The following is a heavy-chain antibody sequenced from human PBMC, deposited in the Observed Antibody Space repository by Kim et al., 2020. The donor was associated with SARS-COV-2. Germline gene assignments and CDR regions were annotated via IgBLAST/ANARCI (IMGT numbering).Heavy chain of an antibody. CDR1: GGSISSSNW. D-gene: IGHD3-10*01. V-gene: IGHV4-4*02. CDR2: IYHSGST. Sequence: SETLSLTCAVSGGSISSSNWWSWVRQPPGKGLEWIGEIYHSGSTNYNPSLKSRVTISVDKSKNQFSLKLSSVTAADTAVYYCARYVGYYGSGTHRGTFDPWGQGTLVTVSS. CDR3: ARYVGYYGSGTHRGTFDP. J-gene: IGHJ5*02.